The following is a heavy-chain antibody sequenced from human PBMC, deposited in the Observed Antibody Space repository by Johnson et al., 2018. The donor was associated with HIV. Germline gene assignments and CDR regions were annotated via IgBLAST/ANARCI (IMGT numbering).Heavy chain of an antibody. J-gene: IGHJ3*02. D-gene: IGHD7-27*01. V-gene: IGHV3-9*01. CDR2: ISWNSANI. Sequence: VQLVESGGGVVQPGRSLRLSCAASGFTFDDYGMHWVRQAPGKGLEWVSGISWNSANIGYADSVKGRFTTSRDNANNSLYLQMNSLKAGDTALYYCARDPSTHYSRLTGDFGAFDIWGQGTLVFVSS. CDR3: ARDPSTHYSRLTGDFGAFDI. CDR1: GFTFDDYG.